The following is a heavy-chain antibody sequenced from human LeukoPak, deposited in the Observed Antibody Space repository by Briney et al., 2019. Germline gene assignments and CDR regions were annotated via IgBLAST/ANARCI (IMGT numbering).Heavy chain of an antibody. V-gene: IGHV3-30*18. CDR1: GFTFKNSW. CDR3: AKAWVERVIAAAGDY. CDR2: ISYDGSNK. J-gene: IGHJ4*02. D-gene: IGHD6-13*01. Sequence: GGSLRLSCAASGFTFKNSWMSWVRQAPGKGLEWVAVISYDGSNKYYADSVKGRFTISRDNSKNTLYLQMNSLRAEDTAVYYCAKAWVERVIAAAGDYWGQGTLVTVSS.